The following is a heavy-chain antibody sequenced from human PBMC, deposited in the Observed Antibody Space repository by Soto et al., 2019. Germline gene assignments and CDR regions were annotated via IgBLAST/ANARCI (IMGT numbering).Heavy chain of an antibody. Sequence: GGSLRLSCAASGFTFSSYWMSWVRQAPGKGLEWVANIKQDGSEKYYVDSVKGRFTISRDNAKNSLYLQMNSLRAEDTAVYYCAREGLRYYDFWSVNFGYFDYWGQGTLVTVSS. CDR3: AREGLRYYDFWSVNFGYFDY. CDR1: GFTFSSYW. J-gene: IGHJ4*02. V-gene: IGHV3-7*01. CDR2: IKQDGSEK. D-gene: IGHD3-3*01.